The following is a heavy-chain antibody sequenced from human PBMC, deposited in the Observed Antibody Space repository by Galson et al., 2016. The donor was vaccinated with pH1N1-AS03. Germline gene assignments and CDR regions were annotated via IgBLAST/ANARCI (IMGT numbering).Heavy chain of an antibody. Sequence: SLRLSCAVSGIKFSNYAMYWVRQAPGKGLEWVSGISGSGDSTYYADSVKGRFTISRDNPKNTLYLQMNGLRAEDTAVYYCAKGAGGFVQHYYGPRGYYSGTRPTDHWGRGTLVTVSS. CDR1: GIKFSNYA. D-gene: IGHD3-10*01. V-gene: IGHV3-23*01. J-gene: IGHJ4*02. CDR3: AKGAGGFVQHYYGPRGYYSGTRPTDH. CDR2: ISGSGDST.